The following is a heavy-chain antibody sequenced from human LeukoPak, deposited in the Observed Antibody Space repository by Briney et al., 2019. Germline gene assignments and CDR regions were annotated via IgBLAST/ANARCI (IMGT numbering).Heavy chain of an antibody. D-gene: IGHD2-15*01. CDR2: IYYSGST. Sequence: GSLRLSCEASGFTFSSYAMSWVRQAPGKGLEWIGYIYYSGSTNYNPSLKSRVTISVDTSKNQFSLKLSSVTAADTAVYYCARGGCSGGSCYFDYYYGMDVWGQGTTVTVSS. V-gene: IGHV4-59*01. CDR3: ARGGCSGGSCYFDYYYGMDV. CDR1: GFTFSSYA. J-gene: IGHJ6*02.